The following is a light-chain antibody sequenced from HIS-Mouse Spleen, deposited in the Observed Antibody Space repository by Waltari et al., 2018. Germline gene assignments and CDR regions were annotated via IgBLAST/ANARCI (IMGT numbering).Light chain of an antibody. CDR1: SPHIGSNY. V-gene: IGLV1-47*01. Sequence: QSVLTQPPSASGTPGQRVNIPCSGCSPHIGSNYVYWYHQLPGTAPKLLIYRNNQRPSGVPDRFSGSKSGTSASLAISGLRSEDEADYYCAAWDDSLSGPWVFGGGTKLTVL. CDR3: AAWDDSLSGPWV. J-gene: IGLJ3*02. CDR2: RNN.